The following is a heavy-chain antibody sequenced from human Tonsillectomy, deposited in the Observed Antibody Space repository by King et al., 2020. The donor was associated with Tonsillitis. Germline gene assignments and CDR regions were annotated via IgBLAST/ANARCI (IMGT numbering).Heavy chain of an antibody. CDR3: ARQKYYGYVDY. Sequence: QLQEFGSGLVKPSQTLSLTCAVSGGSISSGGYSWSWIRQPPGKGLEWIGYIYHSGSTYYNPSLKSRVTISVDRSKNQFSLKLSSVTAADTAVYYCARQKYYGYVDYWGQGTLVTVSS. J-gene: IGHJ4*02. CDR2: IYHSGST. D-gene: IGHD3-10*01. CDR1: GGSISSGGYS. V-gene: IGHV4-30-2*01.